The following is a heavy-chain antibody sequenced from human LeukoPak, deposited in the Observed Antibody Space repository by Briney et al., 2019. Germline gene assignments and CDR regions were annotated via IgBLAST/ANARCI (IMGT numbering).Heavy chain of an antibody. D-gene: IGHD2-2*01. V-gene: IGHV1-2*02. J-gene: IGHJ6*03. CDR1: GYTFTGYY. Sequence: GASVKVSCKASGYTFTGYYMHWVRQAPGQGLEWMGWINPNSGGTNYAQKFQGRVTMTRDTSISTAYMELSRLRSDDTAVYYCARDSLQCSSTSCHYYYYYYMDVWGKGTTVTISS. CDR3: ARDSLQCSSTSCHYYYYYYMDV. CDR2: INPNSGGT.